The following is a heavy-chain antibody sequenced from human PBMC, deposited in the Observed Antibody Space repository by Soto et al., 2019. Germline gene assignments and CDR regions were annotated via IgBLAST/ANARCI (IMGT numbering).Heavy chain of an antibody. CDR3: ASTNGGPGYGSGRYDAFDI. CDR1: GGSISSGDYY. V-gene: IGHV4-30-4*01. D-gene: IGHD3-10*01. Sequence: SETLSLTCTVSGGSISSGDYYWSWIRQPPGKGLEWIGYIYYSGSTYYNPSLKSRVTISVDTSKNQFSLKLSSVTAADTAVYYCASTNGGPGYGSGRYDAFDIWGQGTMVTVSS. CDR2: IYYSGST. J-gene: IGHJ3*02.